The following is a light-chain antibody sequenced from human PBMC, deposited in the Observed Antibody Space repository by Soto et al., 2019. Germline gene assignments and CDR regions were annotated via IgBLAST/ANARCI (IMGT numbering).Light chain of an antibody. CDR1: QSINNW. CDR3: QQYNTDSLFT. J-gene: IGKJ3*01. CDR2: KAS. V-gene: IGKV1-5*03. Sequence: DIQMTQSPSTLSASVGDRVTITCRASQSINNWLAWYQQRPGKAPKLLIYKASTLESGVPSRFSGSGSGTQFTLTISSLQPDDFATYYCQQYNTDSLFTFCPGTKVDIK.